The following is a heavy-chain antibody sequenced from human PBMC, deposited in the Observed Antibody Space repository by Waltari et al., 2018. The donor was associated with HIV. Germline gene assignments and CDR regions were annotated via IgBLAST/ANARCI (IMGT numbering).Heavy chain of an antibody. CDR1: GYTFTDYY. CDR2: LDPKTGGP. Sequence: QVQLVQSGAEVKKPGASVKLSCKASGYTFTDYYVPWVRQAPGQGLEWMGWLDPKTGGPNYARKFQARVTMTRDTSISTAYMELDRLTSDDTAVYYCARDISSGWYYLRFWGQGTLLTVSS. J-gene: IGHJ4*02. CDR3: ARDISSGWYYLRF. D-gene: IGHD6-19*01. V-gene: IGHV1-2*02.